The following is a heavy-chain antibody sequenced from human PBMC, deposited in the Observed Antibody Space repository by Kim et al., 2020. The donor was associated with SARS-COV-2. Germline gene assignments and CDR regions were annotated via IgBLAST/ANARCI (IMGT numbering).Heavy chain of an antibody. J-gene: IGHJ4*02. CDR2: ISSISSTI. CDR1: GFTFSSYS. Sequence: GGSLRLSCAASGFTFSSYSMNWVRQAPGKGLEWGSYISSISSTIYYADSVKGRFTISRDNAKNSLYLQMNSLRDEDTAIYYCAREDYGDYVFDYWGQGTLVTVSS. CDR3: AREDYGDYVFDY. V-gene: IGHV3-48*02. D-gene: IGHD4-17*01.